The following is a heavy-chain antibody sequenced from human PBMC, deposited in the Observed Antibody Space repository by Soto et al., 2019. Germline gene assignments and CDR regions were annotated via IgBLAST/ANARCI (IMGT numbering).Heavy chain of an antibody. CDR1: AYTLTSYG. Sequence: ASVKVSCKGSAYTLTSYGISWGLQAPGQGLEWMGWINSNNGNTNYAQKLQGRVTMTTDTSTSTAYMELRSLRSDDTAVYYCARGAPVSAQRGYSYGAGAFDIWPQGTLAPVSS. CDR3: ARGAPVSAQRGYSYGAGAFDI. D-gene: IGHD5-18*01. J-gene: IGHJ3*02. V-gene: IGHV1-18*01. CDR2: INSNNGNT.